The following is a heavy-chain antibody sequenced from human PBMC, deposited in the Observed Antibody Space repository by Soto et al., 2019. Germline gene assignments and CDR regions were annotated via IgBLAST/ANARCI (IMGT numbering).Heavy chain of an antibody. Sequence: QVQLVQSGAEVKKPGSSVKVSCKASGGTFSSYAISWVRQAPGQGLEWMGGIIPIFGTANYAQKFQGRVTITADESTSTAYRELSSLRFEDTAVYYCASLGYCISTSCLRYYYYYGMDVWGQGTTVTVSS. V-gene: IGHV1-69*12. D-gene: IGHD2-2*01. CDR1: GGTFSSYA. CDR3: ASLGYCISTSCLRYYYYYGMDV. CDR2: IIPIFGTA. J-gene: IGHJ6*02.